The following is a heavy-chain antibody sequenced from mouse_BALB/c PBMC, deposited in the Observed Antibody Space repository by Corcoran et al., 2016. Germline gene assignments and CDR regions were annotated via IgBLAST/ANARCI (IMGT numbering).Heavy chain of an antibody. CDR3: ARGLGNSALAY. V-gene: IGHV1-84*02. CDR1: GYTFTDYY. Sequence: QIQLQQSGPELVKPGASVKISCKAAGYTFTDYYINWVKQKPGQGLEWIGWIYPGSGNTKYNEKFKGKATLTVDTSSSTAYMQLSSLTSEDTAVYFCARGLGNSALAYWGQGTLVTVSA. D-gene: IGHD2-1*01. J-gene: IGHJ3*01. CDR2: IYPGSGNT.